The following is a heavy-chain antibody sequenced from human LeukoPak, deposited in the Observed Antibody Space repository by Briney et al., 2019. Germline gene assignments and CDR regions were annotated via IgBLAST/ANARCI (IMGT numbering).Heavy chain of an antibody. V-gene: IGHV1-69*04. Sequence: ASVKVSCKASGGTFSSYAISWVRQAPGQGLEWMGKIIPILGIANYAQKFQGRVTITADKSTSTAYMELSSLRSEDTAVYYCARDQKVGATPYFGMDVWGQGTTVTVSS. CDR2: IIPILGIA. D-gene: IGHD1-26*01. CDR3: ARDQKVGATPYFGMDV. CDR1: GGTFSSYA. J-gene: IGHJ6*02.